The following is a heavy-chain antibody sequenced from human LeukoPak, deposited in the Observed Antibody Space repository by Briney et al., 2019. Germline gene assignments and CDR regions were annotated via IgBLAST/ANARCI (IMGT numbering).Heavy chain of an antibody. J-gene: IGHJ3*02. CDR3: ARDPYPDAFDI. V-gene: IGHV1-24*01. Sequence: ASVKVSCKVSGYTLTELSMHWVRQAPGKGLEWMGGFDPEDGETIYAQKLQGRVTMTTDTSTSTAYMELRSLRSDDTAVYYCARDPYPDAFDIWGQGTMVTVSS. CDR2: FDPEDGET. CDR1: GYTLTELS.